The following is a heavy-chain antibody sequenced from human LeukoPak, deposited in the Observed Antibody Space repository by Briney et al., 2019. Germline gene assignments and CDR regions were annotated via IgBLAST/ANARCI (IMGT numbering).Heavy chain of an antibody. D-gene: IGHD6-19*01. Sequence: SVKVSCKASGGTFSSYAISWVRQAPGQGLEWMGGIIPIFGTANYAQKFQGRVTLTADESTSTAYMELSSLRSEDTAVYYCARDRSIAVAGTYFDYWGQGTLVTVSS. CDR3: ARDRSIAVAGTYFDY. CDR2: IIPIFGTA. J-gene: IGHJ4*02. CDR1: GGTFSSYA. V-gene: IGHV1-69*01.